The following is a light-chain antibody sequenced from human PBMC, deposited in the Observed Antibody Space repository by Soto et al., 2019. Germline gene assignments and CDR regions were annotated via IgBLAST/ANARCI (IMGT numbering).Light chain of an antibody. CDR2: GNS. CDR3: QSYDSSLSGPS. J-gene: IGLJ2*01. Sequence: QSVLTQPPSVSWAPGQRITISCTGRSSNIGAGYDVPLYQQLPGTSPKLVIYGNSNRPSGVPDRFSGSKSGTSASLAITGLQAEDEADYYCQSYDSSLSGPSFGGGTKLTVL. CDR1: SSNIGAGYD. V-gene: IGLV1-40*01.